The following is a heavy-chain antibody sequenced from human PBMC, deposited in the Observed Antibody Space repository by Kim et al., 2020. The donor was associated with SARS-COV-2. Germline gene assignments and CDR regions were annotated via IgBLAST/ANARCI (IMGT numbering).Heavy chain of an antibody. J-gene: IGHJ6*02. CDR1: GGSFSGYY. CDR3: ARGPPVSWSGYYPRIGSAVHYGMDV. Sequence: SETLSLTCAVYGGSFSGYYWSWIRQPPGKGLEWIGEINHSGSTNYNPSLKSRVTISVDTSKNQFSLKLSSVTAADTAVYYCARGPPVSWSGYYPRIGSAVHYGMDVWGQGTTVTVSS. V-gene: IGHV4-34*01. CDR2: INHSGST. D-gene: IGHD3-3*01.